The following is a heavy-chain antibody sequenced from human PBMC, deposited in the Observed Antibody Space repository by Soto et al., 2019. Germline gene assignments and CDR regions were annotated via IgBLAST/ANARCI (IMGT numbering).Heavy chain of an antibody. D-gene: IGHD2-15*01. Sequence: ASVKVSFKASGGTFSSYTISWVRQAPGQGLEWMGRIIPILGIANYAQKFQGRVTITADKSTSTAYMELSSLRSEDTAVYYCARDRTVAADNWFDPWGQGTLVTVSS. CDR3: ARDRTVAADNWFDP. CDR1: GGTFSSYT. CDR2: IIPILGIA. V-gene: IGHV1-69*04. J-gene: IGHJ5*02.